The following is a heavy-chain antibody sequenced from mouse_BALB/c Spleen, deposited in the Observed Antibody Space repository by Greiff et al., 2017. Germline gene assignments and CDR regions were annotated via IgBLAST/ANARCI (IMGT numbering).Heavy chain of an antibody. Sequence: EVNVVESGGGLVKPGGSLKLSCAASGFTFSSYAMSWVRQSPEKRLEWVAEISSGGSYTYYPDTVTGRFTISRDNAKNTLYLEMSSLRSEDTAMYYCARAPYYCGRSAMDYWGQGTSVTVSS. CDR3: ARAPYYCGRSAMDY. J-gene: IGHJ4*01. V-gene: IGHV5-9-4*01. CDR2: ISSGGSYT. D-gene: IGHD1-1*01. CDR1: GFTFSSYA.